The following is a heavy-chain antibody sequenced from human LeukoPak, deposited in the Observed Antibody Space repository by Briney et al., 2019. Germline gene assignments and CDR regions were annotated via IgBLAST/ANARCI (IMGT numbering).Heavy chain of an antibody. CDR1: GFTFSTYA. Sequence: GGSLRLSCAASGFTFSTYAMSWVRQAPGKGLEWVSGLAGNGDSTYYADSVKGRFTISRDNSKNMLYLQMNSLRVEDTAVYYCAKDSGYVRTHAFDIWGQGTVVTVSS. V-gene: IGHV3-23*01. J-gene: IGHJ3*02. D-gene: IGHD5-12*01. CDR3: AKDSGYVRTHAFDI. CDR2: LAGNGDST.